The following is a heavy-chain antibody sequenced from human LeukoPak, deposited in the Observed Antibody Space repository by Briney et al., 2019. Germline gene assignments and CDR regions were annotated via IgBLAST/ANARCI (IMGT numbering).Heavy chain of an antibody. CDR2: INHSGST. V-gene: IGHV4-34*01. CDR3: ARSNQIVVVPARFDP. Sequence: SETLSLTCAVYGGSFSGYYWSWIRQPPGKGLEWIGEINHSGSTNYNPSLKSRVTISVDTSKNQFSLKLSSVTAADTAVYYCARSNQIVVVPARFDPWGQGTLVTVSS. J-gene: IGHJ5*02. CDR1: GGSFSGYY. D-gene: IGHD2-2*01.